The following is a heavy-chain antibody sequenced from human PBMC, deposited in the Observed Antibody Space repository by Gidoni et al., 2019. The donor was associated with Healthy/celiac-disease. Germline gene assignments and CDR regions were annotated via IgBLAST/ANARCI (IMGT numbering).Heavy chain of an antibody. CDR1: GYTFTGYY. J-gene: IGHJ6*02. D-gene: IGHD3-3*01. CDR3: ARGTEWFGYYYGMDV. Sequence: QVQLVQSGAEVKKPGASVKVSCKASGYTFTGYYMHWVRPAPGQGLEWMGWINPNSGGTNYAQKFQGWVTMTRDTSISTAYMELSRLRSDDTAVYYCARGTEWFGYYYGMDVWGQGTTVTVSS. CDR2: INPNSGGT. V-gene: IGHV1-2*04.